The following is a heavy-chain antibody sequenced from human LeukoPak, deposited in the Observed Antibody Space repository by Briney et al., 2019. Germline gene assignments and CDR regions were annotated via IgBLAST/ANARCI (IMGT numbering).Heavy chain of an antibody. CDR3: ARGNGHSYSYLDF. CDR1: GFIFSNYG. V-gene: IGHV3-33*01. J-gene: IGHJ4*02. CDR2: VWYDGNDK. Sequence: PGGSLRLSCAASGFIFSNYGMHWVRQAPGKGLEWVAVVWYDGNDKFYADSVKGRFTISRDTSKNTLYLQMNSLRAEDTAVYYCARGNGHSYSYLDFWGQGSLVTVSS. D-gene: IGHD5-18*01.